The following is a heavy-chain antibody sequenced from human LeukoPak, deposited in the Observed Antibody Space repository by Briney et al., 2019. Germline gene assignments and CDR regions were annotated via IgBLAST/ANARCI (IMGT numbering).Heavy chain of an antibody. Sequence: GGSLRLSCAVSGFTFSGLWMSWSRQAPGKGLEWVASINSDGSEGYYADVVKGRFTISRDNAKNSLYLQINSLRAEDTAVYYCARSSYSSSSSVWGQGTMVTVSS. CDR2: INSDGSEG. CDR1: GFTFSGLW. V-gene: IGHV3-7*03. CDR3: ARSSYSSSSSV. J-gene: IGHJ3*01. D-gene: IGHD6-6*01.